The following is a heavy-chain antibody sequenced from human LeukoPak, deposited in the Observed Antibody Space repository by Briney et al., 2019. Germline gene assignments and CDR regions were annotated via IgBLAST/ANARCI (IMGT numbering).Heavy chain of an antibody. CDR3: ARAGGDYVWGSYQYYFDY. D-gene: IGHD3-16*02. J-gene: IGHJ4*02. Sequence: SQTLSLTCTVSGGSISSGSYYWSWIRQPAGKGLEWIGRIYTSGSTNYNPSLKSRVTISVDTSKNQFPLKLSSVTAADTAVYYCARAGGDYVWGSYQYYFDYWGQGTLVTVSS. V-gene: IGHV4-61*02. CDR2: IYTSGST. CDR1: GGSISSGSYY.